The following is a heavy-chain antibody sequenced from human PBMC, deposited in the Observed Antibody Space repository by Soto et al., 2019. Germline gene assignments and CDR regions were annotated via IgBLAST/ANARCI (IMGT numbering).Heavy chain of an antibody. CDR1: GFTFSSSE. Sequence: EVQLVESGGGLVQPGGSLRLSCAVSGFTFSSSETYWVRQAPGKGLEWISYIHPSGQPIFYADSVKGRFTISRDNANNSLFLQMNSLRAEDTAVYYCARRASRWGQGTMVTGSS. CDR2: IHPSGQPI. D-gene: IGHD1-26*01. V-gene: IGHV3-48*03. J-gene: IGHJ3*01. CDR3: ARRASR.